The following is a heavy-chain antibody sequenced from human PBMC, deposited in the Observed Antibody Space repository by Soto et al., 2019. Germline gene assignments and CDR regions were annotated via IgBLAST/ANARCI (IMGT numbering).Heavy chain of an antibody. CDR3: AKTEAMSDSGRAVY. D-gene: IGHD2-8*02. CDR2: ISPIFGTA. Sequence: SVRASCKASGATFSSCAITWVRQDPGQGLEWLGEISPIFGTANHPKEFQGRVNINEDDSPSKGHMELSRLRTEDKGVDFFAKTEAMSDSGRAVYWGQGTLVTV. V-gene: IGHV1-69*01. J-gene: IGHJ4*02. CDR1: GATFSSCA.